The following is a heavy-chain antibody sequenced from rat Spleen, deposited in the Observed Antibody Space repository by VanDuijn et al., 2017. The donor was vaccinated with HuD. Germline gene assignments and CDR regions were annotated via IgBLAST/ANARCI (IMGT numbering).Heavy chain of an antibody. CDR2: IRYDGSST. D-gene: IGHD1-10*01. CDR3: TRGGNYDFDY. V-gene: IGHV5-29*01. Sequence: EVQVVESGGGLVQPGRSLKLSCAASGFTFSNYGMAWVRQAPTKGLEWVATIRYDGSSTYYRDSVKGRFTISRDDAKSTLSLQMNSLRSEDTATYYCTRGGNYDFDYWGQGTLVTVSS. CDR1: GFTFSNYG. J-gene: IGHJ3*01.